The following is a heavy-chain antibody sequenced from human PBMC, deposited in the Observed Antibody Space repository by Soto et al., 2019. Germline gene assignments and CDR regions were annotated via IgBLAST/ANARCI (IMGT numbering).Heavy chain of an antibody. CDR2: IYHTGSA. Sequence: SETLSLTCVVSDYSISSGYYWGWIRQPPGKGLEWIGNIYHTGSAYYNPSLKSRVTISVDTSKNQFSLKLSSVTAADTAVYYCARVKQLLAYYFDYWGQGTLVTVSS. CDR3: ARVKQLLAYYFDY. D-gene: IGHD2-2*01. J-gene: IGHJ4*02. CDR1: DYSISSGYY. V-gene: IGHV4-38-2*01.